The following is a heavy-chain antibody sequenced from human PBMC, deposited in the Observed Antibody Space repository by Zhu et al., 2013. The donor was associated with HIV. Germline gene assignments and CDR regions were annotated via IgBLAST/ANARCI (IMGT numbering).Heavy chain of an antibody. D-gene: IGHD2-2*01. Sequence: QVQLVQSGAEVKKPGSSVKVSCKASGGTFSSYAISWVRQAPGQGLEWMGGIIPIFGTANYAQKFQGRVTITADKSTSTAYMELSSLRSEDTAVYYCARGAIVVVPAASPDWYFDLWGRGTLVTVSS. CDR1: GGTFSSYA. V-gene: IGHV1-69*06. CDR3: ARGAIVVVPAASPDWYFDL. CDR2: IIPIFGTA. J-gene: IGHJ2*01.